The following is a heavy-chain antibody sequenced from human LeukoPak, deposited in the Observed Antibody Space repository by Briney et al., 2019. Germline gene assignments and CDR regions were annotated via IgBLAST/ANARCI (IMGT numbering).Heavy chain of an antibody. Sequence: PGGSLRLSCAASGFTFSSCSMNWVRQAPGKGLEWVSSISSSSYIYYADSVKGRFTISRDNAKNSLYLQMNSLRAEDTAVYYCARTMRDYGYYFDYWGQGTLVTVSS. D-gene: IGHD4-17*01. CDR1: GFTFSSCS. V-gene: IGHV3-21*01. CDR3: ARTMRDYGYYFDY. J-gene: IGHJ4*02. CDR2: ISSSSYI.